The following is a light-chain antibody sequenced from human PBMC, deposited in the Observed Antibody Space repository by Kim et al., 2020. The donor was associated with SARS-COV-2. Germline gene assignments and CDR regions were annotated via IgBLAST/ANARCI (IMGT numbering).Light chain of an antibody. Sequence: VSVVPGKTARMTCRGKNNGRKSVQWHQQKPGKALVLVIYYDSDRASGIPEGFSGSNSGNTATMTIRRIEAGDEADYYCQVWDSGVVFGGGTQLTVL. J-gene: IGLJ2*01. CDR3: QVWDSGVV. CDR2: YDS. CDR1: NNGRKS. V-gene: IGLV3-21*04.